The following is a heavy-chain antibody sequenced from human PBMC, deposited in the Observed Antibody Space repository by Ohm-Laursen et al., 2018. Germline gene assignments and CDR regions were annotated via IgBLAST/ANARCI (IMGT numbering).Heavy chain of an antibody. CDR3: ARALVVVAATDRFDP. CDR2: INHSGST. J-gene: IGHJ5*02. D-gene: IGHD2-15*01. CDR1: GGSFSGYY. V-gene: IGHV4-34*01. Sequence: GTLSLTCAVYGGSFSGYYWSWIRQPPGKGLEWIGEINHSGSTNYNPPLKSRVTISVDTSKNQFSLKLSSVTAADTAVYYCARALVVVAATDRFDPWGQGTLVTVSS.